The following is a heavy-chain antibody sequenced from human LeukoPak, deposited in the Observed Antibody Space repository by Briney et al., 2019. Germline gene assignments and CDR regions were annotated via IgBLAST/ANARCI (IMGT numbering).Heavy chain of an antibody. Sequence: ASVKVSCKASGYTFTGYYMHWVRQAPGQGLEWTGWINPNSGGTNYAQKFQGRVTMTRDTSISTAYMELSRLRSDDTAVYYCARGREVVVVVAATGYYYYMDVWGKGTTVTVSS. J-gene: IGHJ6*03. D-gene: IGHD2-15*01. CDR2: INPNSGGT. V-gene: IGHV1-2*02. CDR3: ARGREVVVVVAATGYYYYMDV. CDR1: GYTFTGYY.